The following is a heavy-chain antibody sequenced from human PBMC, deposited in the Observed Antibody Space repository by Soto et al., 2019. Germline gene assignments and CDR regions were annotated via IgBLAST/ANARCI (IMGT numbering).Heavy chain of an antibody. D-gene: IGHD1-26*01. Sequence: SETLSLTCAVYGGSFSGYYWSWIRQPPGKGLEWIGEINHSGSTNYNPSLKSRVTISVDTSKNQFSLKLSSVTAADTAVYYCARERRVGATVRPFDYWGQGTLVTV. V-gene: IGHV4-34*01. CDR2: INHSGST. CDR1: GGSFSGYY. J-gene: IGHJ4*02. CDR3: ARERRVGATVRPFDY.